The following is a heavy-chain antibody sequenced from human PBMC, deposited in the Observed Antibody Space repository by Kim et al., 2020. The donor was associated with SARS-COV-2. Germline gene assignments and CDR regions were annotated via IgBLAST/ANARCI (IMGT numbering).Heavy chain of an antibody. CDR3: ARDSSGWSSDY. D-gene: IGHD6-19*01. J-gene: IGHJ4*02. Sequence: RYAQRFQGRVTMTRDTSTSTDYMELTSLRSEDTAVYYCARDSSGWSSDYWGQGTLVTVSS. V-gene: IGHV1-46*01.